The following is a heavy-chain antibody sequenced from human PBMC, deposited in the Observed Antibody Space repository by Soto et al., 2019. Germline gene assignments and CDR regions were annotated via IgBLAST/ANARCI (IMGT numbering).Heavy chain of an antibody. D-gene: IGHD6-13*01. CDR2: VYNSGST. Sequence: VSGGSISSNYWTWIRQPPGKGLEWIGYVYNSGSTNYNPSLKSRVTISEDTSKSQFSLKVNSMTAADTAVYYCARYRREAVAGYTLDNWGQGILVTVSS. J-gene: IGHJ4*02. CDR3: ARYRREAVAGYTLDN. V-gene: IGHV4-59*01. CDR1: GGSISSNY.